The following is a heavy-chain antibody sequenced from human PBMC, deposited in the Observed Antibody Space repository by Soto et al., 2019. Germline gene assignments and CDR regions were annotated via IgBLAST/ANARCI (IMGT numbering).Heavy chain of an antibody. D-gene: IGHD1-1*01. V-gene: IGHV4-38-2*02. CDR3: ARDQTGTIDY. CDR2: IYHSGST. CDR1: GYSISSGYY. Sequence: SETLSLTCAVSGYSISSGYYWGWIRQPPGKGLEWIGSIYHSGSTYYNPSLKSRVTISVDTSKNQFSLKLSSVTAADTAVYYCARDQTGTIDYWGQGTLVTVSS. J-gene: IGHJ4*02.